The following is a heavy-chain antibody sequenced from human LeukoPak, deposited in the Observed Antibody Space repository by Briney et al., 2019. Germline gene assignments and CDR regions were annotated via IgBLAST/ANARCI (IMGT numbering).Heavy chain of an antibody. CDR1: GFTFSSFG. CDR3: AKDPPGYNYGYLDS. V-gene: IGHV3-30*18. CDR2: ISYEESNK. J-gene: IGHJ4*02. Sequence: GGSLRLSCTASGFTFSSFGMHWVRQAPGKGLEWVAVISYEESNKYYGDSVKGRFSISRDNSKNTLYLEMNSLRAEDTAVYYCAKDPPGYNYGYLDSWGQGTLVTVSS. D-gene: IGHD5-18*01.